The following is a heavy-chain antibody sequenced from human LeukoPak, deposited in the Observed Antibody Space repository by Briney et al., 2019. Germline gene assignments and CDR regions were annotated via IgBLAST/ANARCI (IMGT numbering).Heavy chain of an antibody. Sequence: PGGSLRLSCAASGFTFTNHWMHWVRQVPGKGLVWVAGINNDGTGTFYADSVQGRFTISRDNAKNTVYLQMNTLRPEDTALYHCATVSEFWGQGTLVTVSS. CDR2: INNDGTGT. J-gene: IGHJ4*02. CDR3: ATVSEF. CDR1: GFTFTNHW. V-gene: IGHV3-74*01.